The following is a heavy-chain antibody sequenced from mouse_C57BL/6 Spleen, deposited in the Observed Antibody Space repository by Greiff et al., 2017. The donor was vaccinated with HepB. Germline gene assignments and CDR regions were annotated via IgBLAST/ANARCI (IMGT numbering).Heavy chain of an antibody. Sequence: EVQRVEPGGGLVQPGGSLKLSCAASGFTFSDYYMYWVRQTPEKRLEWVAYISNGGGSTYYPDTVKGRFTITVDNAKNTLYLQMSRLKSEDTAMYYCARQGYDYDGGYYFAYWGQGTTLTVSS. J-gene: IGHJ2*01. CDR1: GFTFSDYY. CDR3: ARQGYDYDGGYYFAY. D-gene: IGHD2-4*01. CDR2: ISNGGGST. V-gene: IGHV5-12*01.